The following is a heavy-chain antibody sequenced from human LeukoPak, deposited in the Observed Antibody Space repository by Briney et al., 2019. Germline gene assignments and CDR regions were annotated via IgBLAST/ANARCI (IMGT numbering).Heavy chain of an antibody. D-gene: IGHD1-7*01. V-gene: IGHV1-2*02. J-gene: IGHJ4*02. CDR3: ARDALGGTELSDY. CDR2: INPNNGGT. CDR1: GYTFTGYY. Sequence: GASVKLSCTASGYTFTGYYMHRVRHAPGQGLEWMGWINPNNGGTNYAQKCQGRVTMTRDTSISTAYMELSRLRSDDTAVYYCARDALGGTELSDYWGQGTLVTVSS.